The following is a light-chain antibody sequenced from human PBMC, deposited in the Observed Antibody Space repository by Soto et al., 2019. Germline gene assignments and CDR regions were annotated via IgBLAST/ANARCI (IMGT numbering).Light chain of an antibody. V-gene: IGLV3-25*03. Sequence: SYELTQPPSVSVSPGQTARITCSGDALPKQYAYWYQQKPGQAPVLAIYKDSKRPSGIPERFSGSISGTTVTLTINGVQAEDEADYYCQSADSSGTYVVFGGGTKLTVL. J-gene: IGLJ2*01. CDR1: ALPKQY. CDR3: QSADSSGTYVV. CDR2: KDS.